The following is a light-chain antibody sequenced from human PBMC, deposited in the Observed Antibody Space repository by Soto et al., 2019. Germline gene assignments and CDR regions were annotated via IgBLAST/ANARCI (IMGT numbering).Light chain of an antibody. CDR2: VGTGGIVG. CDR3: GADHGSGSNFVV. CDR1: SGYSNYK. Sequence: QSVLTQPPSASASLGASVTLTCTLSSGYSNYKVDWYQQRPGKGPRFVMRVGTGGIVGSKGDGIPDRFSVLGSGLNRYLTIKNIQEEDECDYHCGADHGSGSNFVVFGGGTKLTVL. V-gene: IGLV9-49*01. J-gene: IGLJ2*01.